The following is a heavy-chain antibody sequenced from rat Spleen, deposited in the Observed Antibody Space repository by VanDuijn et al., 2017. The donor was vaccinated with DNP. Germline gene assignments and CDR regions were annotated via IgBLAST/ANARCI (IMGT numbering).Heavy chain of an antibody. Sequence: EVQLVESGGGPVQPGRSLKLSCVASGFIFSNYWMTWIRQAPGKGLEWVASISNTGDNTYYSDSVKGRFSLSRDNAKSTLYLQMESLRAEDTATYYWAIRPPPTRGPGDYWCQGVLVTVSS. CDR1: GFIFSNYW. J-gene: IGHJ2*01. CDR3: AIRPPPTRGPGDY. D-gene: IGHD1-4*01. V-gene: IGHV5-31*01. CDR2: ISNTGDNT.